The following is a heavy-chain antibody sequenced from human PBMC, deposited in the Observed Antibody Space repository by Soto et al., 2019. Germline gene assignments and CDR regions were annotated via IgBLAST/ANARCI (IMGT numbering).Heavy chain of an antibody. V-gene: IGHV4-34*01. CDR3: ARGERIAVAETYYYYGMDV. CDR1: GGPFSGYY. CDR2: IIHSGST. Sequence: SETLSLTCSLYGGPFSGYYWTWIRQPPGKGLEWIGEIIHSGSTNYNPSLKSRVTISLDTSKSQFSLKLNSVTAADTAVYYCARGERIAVAETYYYYGMDVWGQGTTVTVSS. D-gene: IGHD6-19*01. J-gene: IGHJ6*02.